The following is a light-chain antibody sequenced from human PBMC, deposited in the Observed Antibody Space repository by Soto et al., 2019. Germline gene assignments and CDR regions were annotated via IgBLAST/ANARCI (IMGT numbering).Light chain of an antibody. V-gene: IGKV1-27*01. CDR3: QKYNSAPRT. Sequence: DIQMTQSPSSLSASVGDRVTITRRASRDVSNYLAWYQQKPGKVPKLLIYAASTLQSGVPSRFSGSGSGTDFTLTISSLQPEDVATYYCQKYNSAPRTFGQGTKVEIK. CDR1: RDVSNY. CDR2: AAS. J-gene: IGKJ1*01.